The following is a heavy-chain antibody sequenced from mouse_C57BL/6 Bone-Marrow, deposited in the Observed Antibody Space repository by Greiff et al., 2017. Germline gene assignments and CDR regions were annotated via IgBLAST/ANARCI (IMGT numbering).Heavy chain of an antibody. CDR1: GYTFTRYT. CDR3: ARRYRAMDY. J-gene: IGHJ4*01. Sequence: VQLQQSGAELARPGASVKMSCKASGYTFTRYTMHWVKQRPGQGLEWIGYINPSSGYTKYNQTFKDKDTLTADKSSSTAYMHLSSRTSEDSAVYYCARRYRAMDYWGQGTSVTVSS. D-gene: IGHD2-14*01. CDR2: INPSSGYT. V-gene: IGHV1-4*01.